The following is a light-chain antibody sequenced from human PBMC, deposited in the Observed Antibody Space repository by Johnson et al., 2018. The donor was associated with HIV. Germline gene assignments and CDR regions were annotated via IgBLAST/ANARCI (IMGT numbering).Light chain of an antibody. Sequence: QSVLTQPPSVSAAPGQKVTISCSGSSSNIGKNYVSWYQQLPGTAPKVLIYENNKRPSGIPDRFSGSKSGTSATLGITGLQTGDEADYYCGTWDSSLMADYVFGTGTKVTVL. CDR1: SSNIGKNY. CDR2: ENN. CDR3: GTWDSSLMADYV. V-gene: IGLV1-51*02. J-gene: IGLJ1*01.